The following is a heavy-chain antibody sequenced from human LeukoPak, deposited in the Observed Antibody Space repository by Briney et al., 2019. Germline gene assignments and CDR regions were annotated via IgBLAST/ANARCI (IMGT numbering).Heavy chain of an antibody. Sequence: SLRLSCAASGFTFSSYAMSWVRQAPGKGLEWVSGISWNSGSIGYADSVKGRFTISRDNAKNSLYLQMNSLRAEDTALYYCAKDSLYYYYGMDVWGQGTTVTVSS. V-gene: IGHV3-9*01. CDR2: ISWNSGSI. CDR1: GFTFSSYA. CDR3: AKDSLYYYYGMDV. J-gene: IGHJ6*02.